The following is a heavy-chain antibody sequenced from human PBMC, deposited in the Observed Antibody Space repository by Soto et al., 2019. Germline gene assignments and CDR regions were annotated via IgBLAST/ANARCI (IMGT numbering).Heavy chain of an antibody. J-gene: IGHJ6*02. CDR1: GYTFTSYD. Sequence: ASVKVSCKASGYTFTSYDINWVRQATGQGLEWMGWMNPNSGNTGYAQKFQGRVTMTRNTSISTAYMELSSLRSEDTAVYYCARSYSSSRYAYSEYYYYYGMDVWGQGTTVTVSS. CDR2: MNPNSGNT. D-gene: IGHD6-13*01. V-gene: IGHV1-8*01. CDR3: ARSYSSSRYAYSEYYYYYGMDV.